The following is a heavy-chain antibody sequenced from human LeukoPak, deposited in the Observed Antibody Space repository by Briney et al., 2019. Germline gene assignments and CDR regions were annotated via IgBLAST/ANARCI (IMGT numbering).Heavy chain of an antibody. J-gene: IGHJ6*02. CDR1: GYTFTSYA. CDR3: ARDKYYYDSGSYLLDYYYYGMDV. CDR2: INAGNGNT. D-gene: IGHD3-10*01. V-gene: IGHV1-3*01. Sequence: ASVKVSCKASGYTFTSYAMHWVRQAPGQRLEWMGWINAGNGNTKYSQKFQGRVTITRDTSASTAYMELSSLRSEDTAVYYCARDKYYYDSGSYLLDYYYYGMDVWGQGTTVTVPS.